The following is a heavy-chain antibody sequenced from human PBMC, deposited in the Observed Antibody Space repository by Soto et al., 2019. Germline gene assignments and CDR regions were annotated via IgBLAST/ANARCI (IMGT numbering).Heavy chain of an antibody. V-gene: IGHV3-30-3*01. CDR2: ISYDGSNK. D-gene: IGHD3-10*01. CDR3: ARDPMGRYYGSGSYYFDY. Sequence: QVQLVESGGGVVQPGRSLRLSWAASGFTFSSYAMHWLRQARGKGLEWVAVISYDGSNKYYADSVKGRCTISRDNSKNTLDLQMNSLRAEDTAVYYCARDPMGRYYGSGSYYFDYWCQGALVTVSS. CDR1: GFTFSSYA. J-gene: IGHJ4*02.